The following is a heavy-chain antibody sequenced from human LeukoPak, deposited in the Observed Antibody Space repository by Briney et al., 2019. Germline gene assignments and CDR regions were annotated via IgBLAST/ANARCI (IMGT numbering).Heavy chain of an antibody. CDR3: ATDLVAAAGRNY. CDR1: GYTLTELS. V-gene: IGHV1-24*01. Sequence: GASVKVSCKVSGYTLTELSMHWVRQAPGNGLEWMGGFDPEDGETIYTQKFQGRVTMTEDTSTDTAYMELSSLRSEDTAVYYCATDLVAAAGRNYWGQGTLVTVSS. D-gene: IGHD6-13*01. J-gene: IGHJ4*02. CDR2: FDPEDGET.